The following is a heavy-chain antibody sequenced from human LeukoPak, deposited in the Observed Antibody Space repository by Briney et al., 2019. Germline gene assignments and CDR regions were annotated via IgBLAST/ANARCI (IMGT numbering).Heavy chain of an antibody. CDR2: INHSGST. CDR3: ARLTTRVYYYYMDV. V-gene: IGHV4-34*01. CDR1: GGSFSGYY. J-gene: IGHJ6*03. D-gene: IGHD4-17*01. Sequence: PSETLSLTCAVYGGSFSGYYWSLIRQPPGKGLEWIGEINHSGSTNYNPSLKSRVTISVDTSKNQFSLKLSSVTAADTAVYYCARLTTRVYYYYMDVWGKGTTVTVSS.